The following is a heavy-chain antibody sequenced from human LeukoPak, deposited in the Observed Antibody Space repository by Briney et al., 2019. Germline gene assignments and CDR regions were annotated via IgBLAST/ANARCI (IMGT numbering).Heavy chain of an antibody. D-gene: IGHD3-3*01. Sequence: GGSLRLSCAASGFTFSDYYMSWIRQAPGKGLEWVSSISSSSSYIYYADSVKGRFTISRDNAKNSLYLQMNSLRAEDTAVYYCARYDFWSGQVDYWGQGTLVTVSS. CDR3: ARYDFWSGQVDY. J-gene: IGHJ4*02. V-gene: IGHV3-11*06. CDR1: GFTFSDYY. CDR2: ISSSSSYI.